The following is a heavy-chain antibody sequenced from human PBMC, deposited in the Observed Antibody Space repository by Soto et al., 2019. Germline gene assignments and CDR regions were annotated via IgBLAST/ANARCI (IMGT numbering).Heavy chain of an antibody. CDR1: GFTFGNYG. D-gene: IGHD3-10*01. Sequence: EVQLLESGGGLVQPVGSLRLSCAASGFTFGNYGMSWVRQAPGKGLEWVSVISGSGGGTYYADSVKGRFTISRDNSKSTLYLQMSSLTAEDTAVYYCAKLYYYGSGRGYFDYWGQGTLVTVSS. CDR3: AKLYYYGSGRGYFDY. V-gene: IGHV3-23*01. CDR2: ISGSGGGT. J-gene: IGHJ4*02.